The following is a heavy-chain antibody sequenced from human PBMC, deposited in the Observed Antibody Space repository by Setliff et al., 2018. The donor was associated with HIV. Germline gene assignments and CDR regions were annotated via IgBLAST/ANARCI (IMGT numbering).Heavy chain of an antibody. D-gene: IGHD3-9*01. V-gene: IGHV3-15*05. J-gene: IGHJ4*02. CDR1: GFTFSNAW. Sequence: GGSLRLSCAASGFTFSNAWMNWVRQAPGKGLEWVGRIRSKVDGGAADYAAPVKGRFTISRDDSKNTLYPQMSSLKTEDTAVYYCTTESVFLDYFFDYWGQGTLVTVSS. CDR2: IRSKVDGGAA. CDR3: TTESVFLDYFFDY.